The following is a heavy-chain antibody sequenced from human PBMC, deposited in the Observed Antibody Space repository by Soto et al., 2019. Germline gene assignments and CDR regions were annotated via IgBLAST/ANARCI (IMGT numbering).Heavy chain of an antibody. CDR1: GGSISSGDYY. Sequence: PSETLSLTCTVSGGSISSGDYYWSWIRQPPGKGLEWIGYIYYSGSTYYNPSLKSRVTISVDTSKNQFSLRLSSVTAADTAVYYCASLVVTASTDVFDIWGQGTMVTVSS. V-gene: IGHV4-30-4*01. D-gene: IGHD2-21*02. CDR2: IYYSGST. J-gene: IGHJ3*02. CDR3: ASLVVTASTDVFDI.